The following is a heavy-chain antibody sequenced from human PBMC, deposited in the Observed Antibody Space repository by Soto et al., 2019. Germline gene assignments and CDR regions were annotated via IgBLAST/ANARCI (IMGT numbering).Heavy chain of an antibody. CDR3: ARDRYSTGWHAFDH. J-gene: IGHJ4*02. D-gene: IGHD6-19*01. CDR2: ISDSGNTI. Sequence: LRLSCAASGFTFSDYYMSWIRQAPGKGLEWISYISDSGNTIYYADSVKGRFTISRDNAKNSLYLQMDSLRAEDTAVYYCARDRYSTGWHAFDHWGQGTLVTVSS. V-gene: IGHV3-11*01. CDR1: GFTFSDYY.